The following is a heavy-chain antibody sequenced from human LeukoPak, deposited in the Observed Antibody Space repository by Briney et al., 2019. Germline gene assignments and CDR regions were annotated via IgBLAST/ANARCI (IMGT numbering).Heavy chain of an antibody. CDR2: IYYSGST. CDR3: ARKRGTELDY. D-gene: IGHD3-16*01. V-gene: IGHV4-30-4*08. J-gene: IGHJ4*02. Sequence: SQTPSLTCTVSGGSISSGDYYWNWIRQPPGTGLEWIGYIYYSGSTYYNPSLKSRVTISVDTSKNQFSLKLSSVTAADTAVYYCARKRGTELDYWGQGTLVTVSS. CDR1: GGSISSGDYY.